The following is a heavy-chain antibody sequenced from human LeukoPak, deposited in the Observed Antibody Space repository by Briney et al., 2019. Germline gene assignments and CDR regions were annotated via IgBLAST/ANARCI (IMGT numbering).Heavy chain of an antibody. D-gene: IGHD3-22*01. CDR1: GYTFTGYY. J-gene: IGHJ4*02. Sequence: GASVKVSCKASGYTFTGYYMHWVRQAPGQGLEWMGWINPNSGGTNYAQKFQGRVTMTRDTSISTAYMELSRLRSDDTAVYYCARSTMIVVVKYLSLDYWGQGTLVTVSS. CDR3: ARSTMIVVVKYLSLDY. V-gene: IGHV1-2*02. CDR2: INPNSGGT.